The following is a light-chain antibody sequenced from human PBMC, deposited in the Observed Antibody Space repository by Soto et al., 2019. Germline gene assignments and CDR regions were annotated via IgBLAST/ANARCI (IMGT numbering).Light chain of an antibody. CDR1: SSDVGYHNY. CDR2: EVN. CDR3: SSYTSSSTYV. J-gene: IGLJ1*01. V-gene: IGLV2-14*01. Sequence: LTQPASVSGSPGQSITISCTGNSSDVGYHNYVSWYRQHPGKAPRLMIYEVNNRPSGVSNRFSGSKSGNTASLTISGLQAEDEADYYCSSYTSSSTYVFGTGTKV.